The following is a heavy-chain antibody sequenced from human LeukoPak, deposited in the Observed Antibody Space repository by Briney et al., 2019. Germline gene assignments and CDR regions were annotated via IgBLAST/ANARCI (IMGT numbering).Heavy chain of an antibody. CDR2: IYYSGST. V-gene: IGHV4-59*01. CDR3: ARVRGYYDSSGYDY. CDR1: GASISSYY. J-gene: IGHJ4*02. D-gene: IGHD3-22*01. Sequence: SETLSLTCTVSGASISSYYWSWIRQPPGKGLEWIGYIYYSGSTNYNPALKSRVTISEHTSKNQISLKLSSVTAADTAVYYCARVRGYYDSSGYDYWGQGTLVTVSS.